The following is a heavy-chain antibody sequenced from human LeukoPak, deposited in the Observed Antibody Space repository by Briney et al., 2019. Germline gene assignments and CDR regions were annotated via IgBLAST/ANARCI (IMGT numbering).Heavy chain of an antibody. V-gene: IGHV3-23*01. CDR2: ISGSGGST. J-gene: IGHJ4*02. CDR1: GFTFSSYA. CDR3: AKTDPYSSSWPEKY. D-gene: IGHD6-13*01. Sequence: GGSLRLSCAASGFTFSSYAMSWVRQAPGKGLEWVSAISGSGGSTYYADSVKGRFTISRDNSKNTQYLQMNSLRAEDTAVYYCAKTDPYSSSWPEKYWGQGTLVTVSS.